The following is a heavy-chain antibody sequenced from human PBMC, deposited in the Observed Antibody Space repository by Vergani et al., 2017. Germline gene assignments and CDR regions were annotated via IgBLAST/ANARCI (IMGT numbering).Heavy chain of an antibody. V-gene: IGHV1-46*01. CDR2: INPSGGST. CDR3: ARESGVVATIGGFDY. CDR1: GYTFTSYY. Sequence: QVQLVQSGAEVKKPGASVKVSCKASGYTFTSYYMHWVRQAPGQGLEWMGIINPSGGSTSYAQKFQGRVTITADESTSTAYMELSSLRSEDTAVYYCARESGVVATIGGFDYWGQGTLVTVSS. J-gene: IGHJ4*02. D-gene: IGHD5-12*01.